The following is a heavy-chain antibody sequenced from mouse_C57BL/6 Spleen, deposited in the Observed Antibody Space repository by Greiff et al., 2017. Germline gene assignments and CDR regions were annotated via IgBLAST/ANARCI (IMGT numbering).Heavy chain of an antibody. CDR2: IYPSDSGI. J-gene: IGHJ3*01. Sequence: QVQLQQPGAELVRPGSSVKLSCKASGYTFTSYWMDWVKQRPGQGLEWIGYIYPSDSGIPYNQKFKDKATLTVDKSSSTAYMQLSSLTTEDSAVXYCSRTYSNYDALFAYWGQGTLVTVSA. V-gene: IGHV1-61*01. CDR3: SRTYSNYDALFAY. CDR1: GYTFTSYW. D-gene: IGHD2-5*01.